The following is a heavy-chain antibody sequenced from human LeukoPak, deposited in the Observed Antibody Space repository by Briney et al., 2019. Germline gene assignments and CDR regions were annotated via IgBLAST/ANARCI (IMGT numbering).Heavy chain of an antibody. D-gene: IGHD4-17*01. V-gene: IGHV3-33*01. CDR2: IWYDGSNR. CDR1: GFTFSSYG. J-gene: IGHJ3*02. CDR3: AVVYGDYNPGAFDI. Sequence: GRSLRLSCAASGFTFSSYGIHWVRQAPGKGLEWVAIIWYDGSNRYYADSVKGRFTISRDNSKNTLYLQMNSLRAEDTAVYYCAVVYGDYNPGAFDIWGQGTMVTVSS.